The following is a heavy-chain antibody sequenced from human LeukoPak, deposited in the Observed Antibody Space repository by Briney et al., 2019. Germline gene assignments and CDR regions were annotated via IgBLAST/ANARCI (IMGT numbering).Heavy chain of an antibody. CDR3: AREGSSWYRYNWFDP. D-gene: IGHD6-13*01. CDR2: ISSSSSYI. CDR1: GFTFSSYS. Sequence: PGGSLRLSCAASGFTFSSYSMNWVRQAPGKGLEWVSSISSSSSYIYYADSVKGRFTISRDNAKNSLYLQMNSLRAGDTAVYYCAREGSSWYRYNWFDPWGQGTLVTVSS. J-gene: IGHJ5*02. V-gene: IGHV3-21*01.